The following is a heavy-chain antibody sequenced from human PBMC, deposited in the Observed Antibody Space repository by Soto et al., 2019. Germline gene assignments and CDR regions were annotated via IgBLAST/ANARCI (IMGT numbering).Heavy chain of an antibody. J-gene: IGHJ4*02. CDR2: IIPIFGTA. CDR3: ASLSPYNWNEEYFDY. V-gene: IGHV1-69*01. CDR1: GGTFSSYT. Sequence: QVQLVQYGAEVKKPGSTVKVSCKASGGTFSSYTISWVRQAPGEGLEWMGGIIPIFGTANYAQKVQGRVTITADESTSTAYMELSSLRSEDTAVYYCASLSPYNWNEEYFDYWGQGTLVTVSS. D-gene: IGHD1-20*01.